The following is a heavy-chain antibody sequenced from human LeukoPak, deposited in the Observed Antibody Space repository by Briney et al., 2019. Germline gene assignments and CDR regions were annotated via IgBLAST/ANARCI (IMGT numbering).Heavy chain of an antibody. J-gene: IGHJ4*02. CDR1: GGTFSSYA. V-gene: IGHV1-69*13. D-gene: IGHD6-13*01. CDR3: ARDSIAAAGINY. CDR2: IIPIFGTA. Sequence: GASVKVSFKASGGTFSSYAISWVRQAPGQGLEWMGGIIPIFGTANYAQKFQGRVTITADESTSTAYMGLSSLRSEDTAVYYCARDSIAAAGINYWGQGTLVTVSS.